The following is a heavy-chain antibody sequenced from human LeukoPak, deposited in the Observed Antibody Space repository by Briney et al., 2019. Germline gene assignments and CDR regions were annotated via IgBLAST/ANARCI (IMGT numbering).Heavy chain of an antibody. Sequence: GGSLRLSCAASGFSFSNYAMHWVRQAPGKGLEWVAVVSNDGSKEYYADSGKGRLTTSRDNSKNTVYLQMNSLRGEDTAVYYCARGRAFGVTIMDAFDIWGQGTMVTVSS. CDR3: ARGRAFGVTIMDAFDI. V-gene: IGHV3-30-3*01. J-gene: IGHJ3*02. D-gene: IGHD3-3*01. CDR2: VSNDGSKE. CDR1: GFSFSNYA.